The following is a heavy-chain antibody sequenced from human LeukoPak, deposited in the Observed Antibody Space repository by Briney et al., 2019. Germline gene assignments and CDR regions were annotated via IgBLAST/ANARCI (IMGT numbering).Heavy chain of an antibody. CDR1: GFTFSSYW. CDR3: ALNKVAAAGDD. V-gene: IGHV3-7*01. Sequence: PGGSLRLSCAASGFTFSSYWMTWVRQAPGKGLEWVANIKPDGSEIFSADSVRGRFTISRDNAKNSLYLQMNSLRAEDTAVYYCALNKVAAAGDDWGQGTLVTVSS. D-gene: IGHD2-15*01. CDR2: IKPDGSEI. J-gene: IGHJ4*02.